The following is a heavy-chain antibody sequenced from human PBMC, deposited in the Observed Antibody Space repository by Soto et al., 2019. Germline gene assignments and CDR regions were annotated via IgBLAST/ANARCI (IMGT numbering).Heavy chain of an antibody. J-gene: IGHJ3*02. Sequence: QVQLQESGPGLVKPSETLSLTCTVSGGSISSYYWSWIRQPAGKGLEWIGRIYTSGRTNYNPSLKRRVTMSVDTSKVQFCLTRSSVSAADTAVYYCASSSGWHYDYAFDIWGQGTMVTFSS. CDR3: ASSSGWHYDYAFDI. CDR1: GGSISSYY. D-gene: IGHD6-19*01. V-gene: IGHV4-4*07. CDR2: IYTSGRT.